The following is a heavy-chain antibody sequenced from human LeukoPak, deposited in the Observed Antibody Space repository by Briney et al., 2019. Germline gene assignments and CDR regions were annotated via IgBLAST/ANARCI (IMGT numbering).Heavy chain of an antibody. J-gene: IGHJ3*01. CDR1: GFTISTSW. V-gene: IGHV3-7*01. Sequence: PGGSLRLSCVASGFTISTSWLNWVRQAPGKGLEWVANIKEDGSVKNYADSVKGRFTISRDNAKNSMYLQIDCLRAEDTAVYYCARQWGWFPSGRWLDTLDVWGHGSMVIVSS. CDR3: ARQWGWFPSGRWLDTLDV. CDR2: IKEDGSVK. D-gene: IGHD6-19*01.